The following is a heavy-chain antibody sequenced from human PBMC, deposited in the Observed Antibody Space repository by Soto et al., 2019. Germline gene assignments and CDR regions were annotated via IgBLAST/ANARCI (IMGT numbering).Heavy chain of an antibody. Sequence: SETLSLTCTVSGGSMRSYYWTWIRQFPGKGLEYIGYVHYSGSTNYNPSLRSRVTISVDTSKSQSTLELNSMSAADTAIYYCARRRTGRYNWFDPWGNGTLVTVS. J-gene: IGHJ5*02. D-gene: IGHD3-10*01. CDR3: ARRRTGRYNWFDP. CDR2: VHYSGST. V-gene: IGHV4-59*01. CDR1: GGSMRSYY.